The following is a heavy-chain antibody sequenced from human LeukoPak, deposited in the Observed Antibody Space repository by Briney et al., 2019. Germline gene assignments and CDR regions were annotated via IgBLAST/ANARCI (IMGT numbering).Heavy chain of an antibody. CDR3: ARKDGDA. V-gene: IGHV4-59*01. Sequence: PSETLSLTCTVSGGSISSYYWSWIRQPPGKGLEWIGYIYNSGNTNYNPSLKSRVTMSLDTSRNQVSLKLTSVTAADTAVYYCARKDGDAWGRGTTVTISS. CDR1: GGSISSYY. CDR2: IYNSGNT. D-gene: IGHD2-15*01. J-gene: IGHJ6*04.